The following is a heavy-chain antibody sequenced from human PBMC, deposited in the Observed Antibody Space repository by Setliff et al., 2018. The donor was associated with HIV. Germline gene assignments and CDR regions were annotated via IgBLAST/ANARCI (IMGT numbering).Heavy chain of an antibody. J-gene: IGHJ5*02. CDR3: ATFYSTGWYNP. CDR1: GYTFTSYA. D-gene: IGHD6-19*01. CDR2: VHAGNSNT. Sequence: ASVKVSCKASGYTFTSYAMHWVRQAPGQRLEWMGWVHAGNSNTKYSQKFQGRVTFTRDTSAHTAYMELSSLTSEDTAVYYCATFYSTGWYNPWGQGTLVTVSS. V-gene: IGHV1-3*01.